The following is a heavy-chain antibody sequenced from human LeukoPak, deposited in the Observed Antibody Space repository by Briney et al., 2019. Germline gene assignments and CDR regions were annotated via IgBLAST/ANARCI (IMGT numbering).Heavy chain of an antibody. CDR3: ASSRGDSSSWYAD. CDR2: IYYSGST. Sequence: PSETLSLTCTVSGGSFSSYYWSWIRQPPGKGLEWIGYIYYSGSTNYNPSFKSRVTISVDTSKNQFSLKLSSVTAADTAVYYCASSRGDSSSWYADWGQGTLVTVSS. CDR1: GGSFSSYY. J-gene: IGHJ4*02. D-gene: IGHD6-13*01. V-gene: IGHV4-59*01.